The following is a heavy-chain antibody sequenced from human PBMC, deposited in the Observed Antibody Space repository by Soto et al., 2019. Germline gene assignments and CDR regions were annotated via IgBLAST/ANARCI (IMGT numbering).Heavy chain of an antibody. Sequence: SLRLSGAASGFIFNNYAMHWVRQAPGKGLEWVSGISWNSGNIGYADSVKGRFTISRDNAENSLYLQMNSVRPEDTALYYCAKDTGDSSGYYYYYYYGMDVWGQGTTVTVSS. CDR1: GFIFNNYA. D-gene: IGHD3-22*01. J-gene: IGHJ6*02. CDR2: ISWNSGNI. V-gene: IGHV3-9*01. CDR3: AKDTGDSSGYYYYYYYGMDV.